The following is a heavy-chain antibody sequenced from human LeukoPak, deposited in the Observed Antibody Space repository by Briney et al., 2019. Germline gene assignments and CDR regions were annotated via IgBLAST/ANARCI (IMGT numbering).Heavy chain of an antibody. CDR1: GFTFSSYA. CDR3: AKDTGSVSYESWGY. Sequence: GGSLRLSCAASGFTFSSYAMSWVRQAPGKGLEWVSAISGSGKSTYYADSVKGRFTISRDNSKNTLNLQMNSLRAEDTAVYYCAKDTGSVSYESWGYWGQGTLVTVSS. V-gene: IGHV3-23*01. J-gene: IGHJ4*02. D-gene: IGHD1-26*01. CDR2: ISGSGKST.